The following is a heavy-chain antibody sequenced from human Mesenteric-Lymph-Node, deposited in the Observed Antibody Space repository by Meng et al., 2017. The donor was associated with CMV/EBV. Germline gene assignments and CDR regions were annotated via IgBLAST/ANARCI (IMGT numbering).Heavy chain of an antibody. V-gene: IGHV4-34*01. J-gene: IGHJ4*02. Sequence: CAGFGASFSGYYWSWIRQPPGKGLEWIGEISPSGSNNYSPSLGSRVTISLDTSKNQFSLKLTSVTAADTAVYYCARVNNYYSGHDYWGQGTLVTVSS. CDR1: GASFSGYY. D-gene: IGHD2-15*01. CDR3: ARVNNYYSGHDY. CDR2: ISPSGSN.